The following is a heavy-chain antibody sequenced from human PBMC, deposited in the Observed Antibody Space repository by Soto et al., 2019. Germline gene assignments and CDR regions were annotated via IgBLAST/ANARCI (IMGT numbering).Heavy chain of an antibody. CDR1: GFTFNIYW. J-gene: IGHJ6*03. CDR3: ARDLGYCSGGSCYSYYMDV. D-gene: IGHD2-15*01. Sequence: GGSLRLSCAASGFTFNIYWMSWVRQAPGKGLEWVANIKQDGSEKYYVDSVKGRLTISRDNAKNSLYLQMNSLRAEDTAVYYCARDLGYCSGGSCYSYYMDVWGKGTTVTVSS. V-gene: IGHV3-7*01. CDR2: IKQDGSEK.